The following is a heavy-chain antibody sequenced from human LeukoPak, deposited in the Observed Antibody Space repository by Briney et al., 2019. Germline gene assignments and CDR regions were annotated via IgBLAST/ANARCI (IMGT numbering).Heavy chain of an antibody. CDR2: ISYDGSNK. Sequence: GGSLRLSCAASGFTFSSYAMHWVRQAPGKGLEWVAVISYDGSNKYYADSAKGRFTISRDNSKNTLYLQMNSLRAEDTAVYYCARGPPHYDSSGNMLDYWGQGTLVTVSS. V-gene: IGHV3-30*04. D-gene: IGHD3-22*01. J-gene: IGHJ4*02. CDR3: ARGPPHYDSSGNMLDY. CDR1: GFTFSSYA.